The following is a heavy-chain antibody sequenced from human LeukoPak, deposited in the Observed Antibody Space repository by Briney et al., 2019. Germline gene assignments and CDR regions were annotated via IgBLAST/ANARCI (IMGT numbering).Heavy chain of an antibody. CDR3: ARGSDDFWSGYSPSY. CDR2: INPNSWGT. J-gene: IGHJ4*02. D-gene: IGHD3-3*01. V-gene: IGHV1-2*02. Sequence: ASVKVSCKASGYTFTGYYMHWVRQAPGQGLEWMGWINPNSWGTNYTLKFQGRVTMTRDTSISTAYMELSRLRSDDTAVYYCARGSDDFWSGYSPSYWGQGTLVTVSS. CDR1: GYTFTGYY.